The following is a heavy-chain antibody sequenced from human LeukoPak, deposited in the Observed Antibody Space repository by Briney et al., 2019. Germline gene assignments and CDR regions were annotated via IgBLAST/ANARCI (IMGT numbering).Heavy chain of an antibody. V-gene: IGHV4-59*08. CDR3: ARHANGDWFDP. CDR2: IYYTGGT. D-gene: IGHD4/OR15-4a*01. J-gene: IGHJ5*02. Sequence: PSETLSLTCTVSGGSITNYYWAWIRQPPGKGLEWIGNIYYTGGTKYNPSLRSRVTISVDPSKNQFSLKLSSVTAADTAMYYCARHANGDWFDPWGQGTLVTVSS. CDR1: GGSITNYY.